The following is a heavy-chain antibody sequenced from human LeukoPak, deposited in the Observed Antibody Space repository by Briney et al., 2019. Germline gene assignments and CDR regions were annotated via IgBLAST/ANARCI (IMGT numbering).Heavy chain of an antibody. V-gene: IGHV3-9*01. Sequence: GGSLRLSCAASEFTFDDYAMHWVRQAPGKGLEWVSGISWDSSSVDYADSVKGRFTISRDNAKNSLYLQMNSLRTEDTAVYYCAKDIGRAYCSGGSCSSEGIDYWGQGTLVTVCS. CDR2: ISWDSSSV. D-gene: IGHD2-15*01. CDR1: EFTFDDYA. CDR3: AKDIGRAYCSGGSCSSEGIDY. J-gene: IGHJ4*02.